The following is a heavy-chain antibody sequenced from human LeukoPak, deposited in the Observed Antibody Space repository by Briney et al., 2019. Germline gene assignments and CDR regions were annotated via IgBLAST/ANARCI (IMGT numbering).Heavy chain of an antibody. CDR1: GFTFSNYE. CDR3: ARDLGTGSVYTNRFDP. D-gene: IGHD5/OR15-5a*01. Sequence: GGSLRLSCVAHGFTFSNYEMLWVRQGTGGGLEWVSAIGATGATYYADSVQGRFTISRDDAKTSLYLQMNSLRAGDTAVYFCARDLGTGSVYTNRFDPWGQGTLVTVSS. CDR2: IGATGAT. J-gene: IGHJ5*02. V-gene: IGHV3-13*01.